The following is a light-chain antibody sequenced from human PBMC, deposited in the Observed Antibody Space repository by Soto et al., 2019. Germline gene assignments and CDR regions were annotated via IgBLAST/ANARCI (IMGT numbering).Light chain of an antibody. CDR1: QSVSSN. Sequence: EIVMTQSPATLSVSPGERATLSCRASQSVSSNLAWYQQKPGRAPRLLFYGASTRATGIPARFSGSGSGTEFTLTISSLQSEDFAVYYCQQYNDWPPLTFGGGTKVDIK. CDR3: QQYNDWPPLT. J-gene: IGKJ4*01. CDR2: GAS. V-gene: IGKV3-15*01.